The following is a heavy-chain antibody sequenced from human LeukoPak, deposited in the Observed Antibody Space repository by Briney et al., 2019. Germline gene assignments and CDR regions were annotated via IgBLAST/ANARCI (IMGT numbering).Heavy chain of an antibody. Sequence: SVKVSCKASGGTFSSYAISWVRQAPGQGLERMGRIIPILGIANYAQKFQGRVTITADKSTSTAYMELSSLRSEDTAVYYCARSDYCTNGVCYTPFDYWGQGTLVTVSS. V-gene: IGHV1-69*04. CDR1: GGTFSSYA. CDR3: ARSDYCTNGVCYTPFDY. J-gene: IGHJ4*02. D-gene: IGHD2-8*01. CDR2: IIPILGIA.